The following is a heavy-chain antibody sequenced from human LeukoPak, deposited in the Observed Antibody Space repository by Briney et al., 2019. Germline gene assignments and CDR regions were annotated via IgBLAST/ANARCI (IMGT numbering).Heavy chain of an antibody. D-gene: IGHD6-6*01. J-gene: IGHJ4*02. Sequence: PGGSLRLSCAASGFTFSTYGMHWVRQAPGKGLEWVALISYDGSDKYYPDSVKGRFTISRDNSKNTLYLQMNSLRAEDTAVYYCTKNQQLVPGYWGQGTLVTVSS. CDR1: GFTFSTYG. CDR2: ISYDGSDK. V-gene: IGHV3-30*18. CDR3: TKNQQLVPGY.